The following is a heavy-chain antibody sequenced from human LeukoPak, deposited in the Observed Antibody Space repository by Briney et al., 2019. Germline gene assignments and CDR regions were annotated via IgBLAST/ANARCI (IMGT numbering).Heavy chain of an antibody. CDR1: GFTFDDYG. J-gene: IGHJ4*02. D-gene: IGHD3-22*01. V-gene: IGHV3-20*01. CDR3: ARDLYYDSSGYYYGVLGY. CDR2: INWNGGST. Sequence: PGGSLRLSCAASGFTFDDYGMSWVRQAPGKGLEWVSGINWNGGSTGYADSVKGRFTISRDNAKNSLYLQMNSLRAEDTALYHCARDLYYDSSGYYYGVLGYWGQGTLVTVSS.